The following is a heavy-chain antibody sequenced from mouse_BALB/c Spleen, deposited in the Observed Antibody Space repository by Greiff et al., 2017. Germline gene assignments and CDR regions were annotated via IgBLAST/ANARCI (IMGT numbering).Heavy chain of an antibody. Sequence: EVQLVESGGGLVQPGGSRKLSCAASGFTFSSFGMHWVRQAPEKGLEWVAYISSGSSTIYYADTVTGRFTISRNNPKNTLFLQMTSLRSEDKAMYYCARRRSYAMDYWGQGTSVTVSS. CDR3: ARRRSYAMDY. V-gene: IGHV5-17*02. J-gene: IGHJ4*01. CDR1: GFTFSSFG. CDR2: ISSGSSTI.